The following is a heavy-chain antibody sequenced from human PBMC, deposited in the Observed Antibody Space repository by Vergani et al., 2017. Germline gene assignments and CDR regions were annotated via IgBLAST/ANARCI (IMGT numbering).Heavy chain of an antibody. CDR2: IYYSGST. Sequence: QVQLQESGPGLVKPSETLSLTCTVSGGSVSSGSYYWSWIRQPPGKGLEWIGYIYYSGSTNYNPSLKSRVTISVDTSKNQFSLKLSSVTAADTAVYYCARLADIVVPGWGQGTLVTVSS. D-gene: IGHD5-12*01. CDR1: GGSVSSGSYY. CDR3: ARLADIVVPG. J-gene: IGHJ4*02. V-gene: IGHV4-61*01.